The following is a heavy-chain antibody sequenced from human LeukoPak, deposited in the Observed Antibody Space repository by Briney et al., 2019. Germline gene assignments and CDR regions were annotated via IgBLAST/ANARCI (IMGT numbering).Heavy chain of an antibody. V-gene: IGHV1-8*02. D-gene: IGHD3-3*01. CDR3: ARSGITIFGVVNSYYMDV. Sequence: ASVKVSCKASGGTFSSYAISWVRQAPGQGLEWMGWINPNSGGTNYAQKFQGRVTMTRDMSTSTVYMELSSLRSEDTAVYYCARSGITIFGVVNSYYMDVWGKGTTVTVSS. J-gene: IGHJ6*03. CDR1: GGTFSSYA. CDR2: INPNSGGT.